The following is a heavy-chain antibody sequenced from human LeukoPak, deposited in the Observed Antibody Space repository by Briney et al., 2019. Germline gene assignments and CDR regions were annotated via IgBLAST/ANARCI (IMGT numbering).Heavy chain of an antibody. D-gene: IGHD3-22*01. Sequence: PGGSLRLSCAASGFTFSTFGMHWVRQAPGKGLEWVAFIRYDGNNKYYTDSVKGRFTISRDNSKNTLYLQVNSLRAEDTAVYYCAKGTDYYDSSGYSAFDIWGQGTMVTVSS. CDR3: AKGTDYYDSSGYSAFDI. CDR1: GFTFSTFG. CDR2: IRYDGNNK. J-gene: IGHJ3*02. V-gene: IGHV3-30*02.